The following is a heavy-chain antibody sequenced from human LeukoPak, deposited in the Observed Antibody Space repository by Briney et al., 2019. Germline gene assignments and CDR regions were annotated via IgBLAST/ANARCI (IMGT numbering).Heavy chain of an antibody. D-gene: IGHD3-22*01. V-gene: IGHV1-8*01. CDR2: MNPNSGNT. CDR1: GYTYTSYD. Sequence: ASVKVSCKASGYTYTSYDINWVRQATGQGLEGMGWMNPNSGNTGYPQKFQGRVTKTRDTSISTAYMELSSLKSEDTAVYYCARMSYYDSSGDNWFDPWGQGTLVTVSS. J-gene: IGHJ5*02. CDR3: ARMSYYDSSGDNWFDP.